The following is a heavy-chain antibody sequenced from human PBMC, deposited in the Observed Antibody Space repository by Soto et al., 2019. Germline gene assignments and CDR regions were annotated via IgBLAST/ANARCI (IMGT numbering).Heavy chain of an antibody. CDR3: ARDPARGGYDFDY. Sequence: PGGSLRLSCAASGFTFSSYGMHWVRQAPGKGLEWVAVIWYDGSNKYYADSVKGRFTISRDNSKNTLYLQMNSLRAEDTAVYYCARDPARGGYDFDYWGEGTLVTVSS. CDR1: GFTFSSYG. V-gene: IGHV3-33*01. J-gene: IGHJ4*02. CDR2: IWYDGSNK. D-gene: IGHD5-12*01.